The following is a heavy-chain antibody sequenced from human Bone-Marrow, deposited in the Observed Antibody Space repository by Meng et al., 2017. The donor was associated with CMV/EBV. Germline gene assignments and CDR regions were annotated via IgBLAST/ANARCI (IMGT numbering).Heavy chain of an antibody. D-gene: IGHD6-19*01. CDR2: IRYDGSNK. CDR3: AKAGIAVAGTFDY. V-gene: IGHV3-30*02. Sequence: GGSLRLSCAASGFTFSSYGMHWVRQAPGKGLEWVAFIRYDGSNKYYADSVKGRFTISRDNSKNTLYLQMNSLRAEDTAVYYCAKAGIAVAGTFDYWGQGTLVTVYS. J-gene: IGHJ4*02. CDR1: GFTFSSYG.